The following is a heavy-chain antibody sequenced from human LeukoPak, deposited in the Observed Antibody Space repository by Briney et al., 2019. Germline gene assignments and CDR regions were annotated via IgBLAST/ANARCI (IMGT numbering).Heavy chain of an antibody. V-gene: IGHV3-21*01. Sequence: GGSLRLSCAASGFAFSSYTMNWVRQAPGKRLEWVSSITSTSTYIFYADSVKGRFTISRDNAKNSLYLQMNSLRAEDTAVYYCARRYCSGGSCYSSYWGQGTLVTVSS. D-gene: IGHD2-15*01. J-gene: IGHJ4*02. CDR2: ITSTSTYI. CDR1: GFAFSSYT. CDR3: ARRYCSGGSCYSSY.